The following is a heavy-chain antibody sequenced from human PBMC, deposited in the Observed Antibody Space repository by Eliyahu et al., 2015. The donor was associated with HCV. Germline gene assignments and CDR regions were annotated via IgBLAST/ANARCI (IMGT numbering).Heavy chain of an antibody. V-gene: IGHV3-33*01. J-gene: IGHJ6*02. Sequence: QVQLVESGGGVVQPGRSLRLSCAASGFPFSSYGMHWVRQAPGKGLEWVAVIWYDGSNKYYADSVKGRFTISRDNSKNTLYLQMNSLRAEDTAVYYCARGRAAPDYDSRMDVWGQGTTVTVSS. CDR2: IWYDGSNK. CDR1: GFPFSSYG. D-gene: IGHD3-9*01. CDR3: ARGRAAPDYDSRMDV.